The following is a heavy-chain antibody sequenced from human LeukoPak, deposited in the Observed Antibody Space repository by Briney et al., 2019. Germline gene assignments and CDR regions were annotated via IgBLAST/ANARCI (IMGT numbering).Heavy chain of an antibody. D-gene: IGHD6-13*01. Sequence: SETLSLTCAVYGGSFSGYYWSWIRQPPGKGLEWIGYIYYSGSTNYNPSLKSRVTISVDTSKNQFSLKLSSVTAADTAVYYCAGASYSSSWYFDYWGQGTLVTVSS. V-gene: IGHV4-59*08. CDR1: GGSFSGYY. CDR3: AGASYSSSWYFDY. CDR2: IYYSGST. J-gene: IGHJ4*02.